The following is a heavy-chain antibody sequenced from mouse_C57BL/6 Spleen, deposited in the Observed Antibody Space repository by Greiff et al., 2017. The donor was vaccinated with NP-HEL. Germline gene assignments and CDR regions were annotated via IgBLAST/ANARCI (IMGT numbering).Heavy chain of an antibody. CDR3: ARREKYDCDSSLYYFDY. Sequence: QVTLKESGPGLLQSSQTLSLTCSFSGFSLSTSGMGVSWIRQPSGKGLEWLAHLYWVDDKRYNPSLKSRLTISKDTSRNQVFLKITSVDTADTATYYCARREKYDCDSSLYYFDYWGQGTTLTVSS. V-gene: IGHV8-12*01. CDR2: LYWVDDK. D-gene: IGHD1-1*01. CDR1: GFSLSTSGMG. J-gene: IGHJ2*01.